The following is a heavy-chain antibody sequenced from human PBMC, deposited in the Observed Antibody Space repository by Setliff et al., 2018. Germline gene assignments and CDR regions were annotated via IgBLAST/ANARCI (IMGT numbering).Heavy chain of an antibody. V-gene: IGHV1-46*03. Sequence: ASVKVSCKASGYIFTSYGFSWVRQAPGQGLEWMGIINPSGGSTSYAQKFQGRVTMTRDTSTSTVYMELSSLRSEDTAVYYCARGRIAARPHNWFDPWGQGTLVTVSS. J-gene: IGHJ5*02. CDR2: INPSGGST. D-gene: IGHD6-6*01. CDR3: ARGRIAARPHNWFDP. CDR1: GYIFTSYG.